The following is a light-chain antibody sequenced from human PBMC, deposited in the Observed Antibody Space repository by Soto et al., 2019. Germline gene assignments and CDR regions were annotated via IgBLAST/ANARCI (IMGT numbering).Light chain of an antibody. Sequence: EFVLTQSPGTLSLSPGERATLSCRASQTVRNNYLAWYQQKPGQAPRLLIYDASSRATGIPDRFSGGGSGTDFTLTISSLQPEDFATYYCLQDYNYPITFGQGTRLEIK. CDR2: DAS. CDR1: QTVRNNY. J-gene: IGKJ5*01. V-gene: IGKV3-20*01. CDR3: LQDYNYPIT.